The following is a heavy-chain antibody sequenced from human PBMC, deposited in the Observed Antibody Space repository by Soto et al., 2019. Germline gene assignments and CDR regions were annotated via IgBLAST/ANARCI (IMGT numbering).Heavy chain of an antibody. Sequence: GESLKISCKGSGYSFTSYWIGWVRQMPGKGLEWMGIIYPGDSDTRYSPSFQGQVTISADKSISTAYLQWSSLKASDTAMYYCARLHVDTTMVDSHNSGMDVWGQGTTVTVS. J-gene: IGHJ6*02. CDR2: IYPGDSDT. CDR1: GYSFTSYW. V-gene: IGHV5-51*01. D-gene: IGHD5-18*01. CDR3: ARLHVDTTMVDSHNSGMDV.